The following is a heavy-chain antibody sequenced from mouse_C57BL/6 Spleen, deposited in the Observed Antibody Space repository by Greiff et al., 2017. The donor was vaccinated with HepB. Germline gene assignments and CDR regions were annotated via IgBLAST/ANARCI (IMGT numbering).Heavy chain of an antibody. J-gene: IGHJ3*01. CDR2: INPSSGYT. D-gene: IGHD2-4*01. Sequence: QVQLKQSGAELARPGASVKMSCKASGYTFTSYTMHWVKQRPGQGLEWIGYINPSSGYTKYNQKFKDKATLTADKSSSTAYMQLSSLTSEDSAVYYCARGGDYFAYWGQGTLVTVSA. CDR3: ARGGDYFAY. CDR1: GYTFTSYT. V-gene: IGHV1-4*01.